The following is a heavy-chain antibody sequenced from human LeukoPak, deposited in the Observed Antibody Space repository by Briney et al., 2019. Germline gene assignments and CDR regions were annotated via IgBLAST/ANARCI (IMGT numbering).Heavy chain of an antibody. Sequence: PGGSLRLSCAGSGFSFRSFWMSWVRQAPGKGLEWVGFIRSKAYGGTTEYAASVKGRFTISRDDSKSIAYLQMNSLKTEDTAVYYCALGGGYSYGLDYWGQGTLVTVSS. CDR1: GFSFRSFW. CDR2: IRSKAYGGTT. CDR3: ALGGGYSYGLDY. V-gene: IGHV3-49*04. D-gene: IGHD5-18*01. J-gene: IGHJ4*02.